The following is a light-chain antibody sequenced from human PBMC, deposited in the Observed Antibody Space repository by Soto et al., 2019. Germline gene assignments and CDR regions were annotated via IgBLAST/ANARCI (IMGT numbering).Light chain of an antibody. J-gene: IGKJ5*01. V-gene: IGKV3-20*01. CDR3: QEYDGAPPIT. CDR1: QSVRSER. Sequence: EIVLTQSPDTLSLSPGERATLSCRASQSVRSERLAWYQQKPGQAPRLVIFDASNRASGTPERFSGSGSGTDFTLTITRLEPEDFAVYYCQEYDGAPPITFGLGTRLEMK. CDR2: DAS.